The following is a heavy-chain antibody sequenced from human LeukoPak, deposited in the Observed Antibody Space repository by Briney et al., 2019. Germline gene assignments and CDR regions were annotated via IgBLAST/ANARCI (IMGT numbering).Heavy chain of an antibody. CDR2: IYYSGST. CDR3: ARAISPSGGTHDY. Sequence: EPSETLSLTCTVSGGSVSSSSYCWGWIRQPPGKGLEWIGYIYYSGSTYYNPSLKSRVTISVDTSKNQFSLKLSSVTAADTAVYYCARAISPSGGTHDYWGQGTLVTVSS. D-gene: IGHD4-23*01. V-gene: IGHV4-31*03. J-gene: IGHJ4*02. CDR1: GGSVSSSSYC.